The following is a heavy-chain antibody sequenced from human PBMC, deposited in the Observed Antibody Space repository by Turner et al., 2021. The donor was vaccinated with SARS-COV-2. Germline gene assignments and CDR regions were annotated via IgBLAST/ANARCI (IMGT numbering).Heavy chain of an antibody. J-gene: IGHJ4*02. CDR2: IIIFLGIA. V-gene: IGHV1-69*10. D-gene: IGHD6-25*01. Sequence: QVQLVQSGAEVRKPGSSVRVSCKPSGGTFSTYAIGWVRQAPGQGLEWMGGIIIFLGIANYAQNFKGRVTITADKSTSTAYMELSSLRSEDTGLYYCATLGGVAAQNFDYWGQGTLVTVSS. CDR1: GGTFSTYA. CDR3: ATLGGVAAQNFDY.